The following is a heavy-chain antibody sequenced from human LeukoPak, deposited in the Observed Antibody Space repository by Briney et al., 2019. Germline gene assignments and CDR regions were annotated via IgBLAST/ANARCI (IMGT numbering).Heavy chain of an antibody. Sequence: GGSLRLSCAASGFTFSSYWMHWVRQAPGKGLVWVSRVNNDGSSTTYADSVKGRFTISRDSAKNTIYLQMNSLRAEDTAVYYCARGGWGTGTDYWGQGTLVTVSS. D-gene: IGHD1-1*01. CDR1: GFTFSSYW. V-gene: IGHV3-74*01. CDR2: VNNDGSST. CDR3: ARGGWGTGTDY. J-gene: IGHJ4*02.